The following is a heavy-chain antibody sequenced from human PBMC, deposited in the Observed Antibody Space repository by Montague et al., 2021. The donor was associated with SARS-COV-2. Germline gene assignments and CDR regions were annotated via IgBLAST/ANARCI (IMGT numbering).Heavy chain of an antibody. J-gene: IGHJ3*02. Sequence: SLRLSCAASGFTFSSYDMHWVRQATGNGLEWVPTIGTAGDTYYPGSVKGRFTISRENAKNSLYLQMNSLRAGDTAVYYCARGGYYDSSGYYSDAFDIWGQGTMVTVSS. V-gene: IGHV3-13*01. CDR3: ARGGYYDSSGYYSDAFDI. D-gene: IGHD3-22*01. CDR2: IGTAGDT. CDR1: GFTFSSYD.